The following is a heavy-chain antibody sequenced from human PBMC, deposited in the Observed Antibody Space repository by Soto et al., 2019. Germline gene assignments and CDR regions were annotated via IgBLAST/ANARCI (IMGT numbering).Heavy chain of an antibody. V-gene: IGHV4-39*01. CDR3: ARHRAHSSGWATAGYYGMDV. D-gene: IGHD6-19*01. CDR2: IYYSGST. Sequence: SETLSLTCTVSGGSISSSSYYWGWIRQPPGKGLEWIGSIYYSGSTYYNPSLKSRVTISVDTSKNQFSLKLSSVTAADTAVYYCARHRAHSSGWATAGYYGMDVWGQGTTVTVSS. J-gene: IGHJ6*02. CDR1: GGSISSSSYY.